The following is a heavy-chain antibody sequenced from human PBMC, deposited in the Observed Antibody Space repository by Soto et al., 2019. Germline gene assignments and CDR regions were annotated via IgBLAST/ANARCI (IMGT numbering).Heavy chain of an antibody. D-gene: IGHD3-3*01. CDR3: ASVPITIFGDYYMDV. CDR2: IIPILGIA. Sequence: SVKVSCKASGGTFSSYAISWVRQAPGQGLEWMGGIIPILGIANYAQKFQGRVTITADKSTSTAYMELSSLRSEDTAVYYCASVPITIFGDYYMDVWGKGTTVTVSS. V-gene: IGHV1-69*10. CDR1: GGTFSSYA. J-gene: IGHJ6*03.